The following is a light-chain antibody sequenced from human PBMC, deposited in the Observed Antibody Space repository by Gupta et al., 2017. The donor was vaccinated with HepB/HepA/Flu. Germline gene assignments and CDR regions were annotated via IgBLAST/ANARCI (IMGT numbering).Light chain of an antibody. CDR3: GTWDDSLTGVV. Sequence: QSVLTQPPSASGTPGQRVPISCSGSSSNIGSGIVNWYQQLPGTAPKLLIYSNTQRPSGVPDRFSGSKSGTSASLAISGLQSEDEATYYCGTWDDSLTGVVFGGWTKVTVL. CDR1: SSNIGSGI. V-gene: IGLV1-44*01. CDR2: SNT. J-gene: IGLJ2*01.